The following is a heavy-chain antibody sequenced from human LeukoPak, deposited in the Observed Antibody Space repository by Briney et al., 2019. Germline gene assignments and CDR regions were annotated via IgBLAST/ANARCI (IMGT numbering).Heavy chain of an antibody. V-gene: IGHV4-61*08. CDR3: ARQATPSLPERDTSAYNPFDF. D-gene: IGHD3-22*01. J-gene: IGHJ4*02. CDR1: GGSISSGGYY. CDR2: IYYSGSA. Sequence: TSETLSLTCTVSGGSISSGGYYWSWIRQPPGKGLEWIGYIYYSGSANYNPSLKSRVTISVDTSKNQFSLKLSSVTAADTAVYYCARQATPSLPERDTSAYNPFDFRGQGILVTVSS.